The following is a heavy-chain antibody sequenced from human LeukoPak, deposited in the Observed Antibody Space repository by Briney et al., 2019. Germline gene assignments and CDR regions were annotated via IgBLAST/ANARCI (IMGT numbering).Heavy chain of an antibody. CDR2: NSGGSS. CDR3: AKDLGSSGWYIDY. CDR1: GFTFNSYS. J-gene: IGHJ4*02. V-gene: IGHV3-23*01. D-gene: IGHD6-19*01. Sequence: GGSLRLSCAASGFTFNSYSMNWVRQAPGKGLEWVSSNSGGSSYYADSVKGRFTISRDNSKNTLYLQMNSLRAEDTAVYYCAKDLGSSGWYIDYWGQGTLVTVSS.